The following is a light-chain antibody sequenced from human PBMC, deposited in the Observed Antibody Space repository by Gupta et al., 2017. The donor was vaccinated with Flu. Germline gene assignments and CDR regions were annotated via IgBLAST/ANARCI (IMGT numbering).Light chain of an antibody. CDR1: SSNIGSNF. CDR2: GNN. Sequence: QSVLAQPPSASGPPGQRVTMSCSGRSSNIGSNFVNWYQQVPGTAPKLLIYGNNQRPSGVPDRFSGSKSGTSASLAISGLQSEDEADYYCAAWDDSLNGHYVFGTGTKVTVL. J-gene: IGLJ1*01. V-gene: IGLV1-44*01. CDR3: AAWDDSLNGHYV.